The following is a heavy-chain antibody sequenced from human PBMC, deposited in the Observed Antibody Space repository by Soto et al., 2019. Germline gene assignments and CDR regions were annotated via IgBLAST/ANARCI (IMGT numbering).Heavy chain of an antibody. CDR3: AKAGMIVVVDECFDY. D-gene: IGHD3-22*01. J-gene: IGHJ4*02. CDR2: ISGSGDST. V-gene: IGHV3-23*01. CDR1: GFTFTSYV. Sequence: GGSLRLSCAASGFTFTSYVMSWVRQAPGKGLEWVSAISGSGDSTYYADSVKGRFTISRDNSKNTLYLQMNSLRAEDTAVYYCAKAGMIVVVDECFDYWGQGTLVTVSS.